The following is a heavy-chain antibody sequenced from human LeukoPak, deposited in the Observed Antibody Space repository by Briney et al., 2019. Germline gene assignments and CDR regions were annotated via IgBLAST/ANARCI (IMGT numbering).Heavy chain of an antibody. D-gene: IGHD2-2*01. J-gene: IGHJ5*02. CDR1: GYTFTGYY. V-gene: IGHV1-2*02. Sequence: ASVTVSCKASGYTFTGYYMHWVRQAPRQGLEWIGWINPNSGGTNYAQKFQGRVTMTRDTSISTAYMELSRLRSDDTAVYYCARVYCSSTSCYNWFDPWGQGTLVTVSS. CDR3: ARVYCSSTSCYNWFDP. CDR2: INPNSGGT.